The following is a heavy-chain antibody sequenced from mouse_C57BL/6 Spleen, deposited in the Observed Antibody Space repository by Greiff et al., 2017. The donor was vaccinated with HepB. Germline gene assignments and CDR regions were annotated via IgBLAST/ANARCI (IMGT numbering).Heavy chain of an antibody. D-gene: IGHD2-2*01. J-gene: IGHJ2*01. CDR1: GYSFTDYN. V-gene: IGHV1-39*01. Sequence: VQLQQSGPELVKPGASVKISCKASGYSFTDYNMNWVKQSNGKSLEWIGVINPNYGTTSYNRKFKGKATLTVDQSSSTAYMQLNSLTSEDSAVYYCARPIYYGYDVGGFDYWGQGTTLTVSS. CDR3: ARPIYYGYDVGGFDY. CDR2: INPNYGTT.